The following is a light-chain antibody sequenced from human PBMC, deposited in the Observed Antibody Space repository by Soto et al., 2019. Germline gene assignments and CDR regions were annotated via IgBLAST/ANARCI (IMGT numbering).Light chain of an antibody. CDR3: QQYNNWPPAT. J-gene: IGKJ4*01. Sequence: EIVMTQSPATLSVSPGERATLSCRASQSVSSNLAWYQQKPGQAPRLLIYGASTRATGTPARFSGSGSGTEFTLTISSLRSEDFAVYYCQQYNNWPPATFGGGTKVEIK. CDR1: QSVSSN. CDR2: GAS. V-gene: IGKV3-15*01.